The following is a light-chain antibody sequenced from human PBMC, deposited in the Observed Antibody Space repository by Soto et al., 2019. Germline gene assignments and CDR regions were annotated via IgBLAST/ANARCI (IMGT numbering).Light chain of an antibody. CDR3: QQHNNWDLIT. CDR2: GAS. CDR1: QSVNTN. Sequence: EMVMMQSPATLSVSPGERATLSCRASQSVNTNLAWYQQKPGQAPRLLIYGASTRANDFPPRFSGSGSGTELSPLISSLQSEDFVVYYCQQHNNWDLITFGQGTRLEIK. V-gene: IGKV3-15*01. J-gene: IGKJ5*01.